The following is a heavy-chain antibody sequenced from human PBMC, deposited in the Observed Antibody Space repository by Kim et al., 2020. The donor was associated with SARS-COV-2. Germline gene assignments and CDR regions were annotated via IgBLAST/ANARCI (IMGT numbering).Heavy chain of an antibody. CDR3: ARGWFGELLYGAMDV. Sequence: SVKVSCKASGGTFSSYAISWVRQAPGQGLEWMGGIIPIFGTANYAQKFQGRVTITADESTSTAYMELSSLRSEDTAVYYCARGWFGELLYGAMDVWGQGTTVTVSS. V-gene: IGHV1-69*13. CDR1: GGTFSSYA. J-gene: IGHJ6*02. D-gene: IGHD3-10*01. CDR2: IIPIFGTA.